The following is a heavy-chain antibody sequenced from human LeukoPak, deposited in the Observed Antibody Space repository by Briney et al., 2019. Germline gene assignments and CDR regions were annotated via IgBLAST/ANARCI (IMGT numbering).Heavy chain of an antibody. CDR2: IKSKTDGGTT. D-gene: IGHD3-10*01. V-gene: IGHV3-15*01. CDR3: AKDRATYYYGSGSYPL. CDR1: GFTFSNAW. J-gene: IGHJ4*02. Sequence: GGSLRLSCAASGFTFSNAWMSWVRQAPGKGLEWVGRIKSKTDGGTTDYAAPVKGRFTISRDDSKNTLYLQMNSLRAEDTAVYYCAKDRATYYYGSGSYPLWGQGTLVTVSS.